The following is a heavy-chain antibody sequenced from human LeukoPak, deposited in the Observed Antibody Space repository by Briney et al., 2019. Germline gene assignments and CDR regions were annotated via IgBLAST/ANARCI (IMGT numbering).Heavy chain of an antibody. J-gene: IGHJ6*02. CDR3: ARVRYCSSTSCYDYYYGMDV. D-gene: IGHD2-2*01. CDR2: INPNSGGT. CDR1: GYTFTGYY. V-gene: IGHV1-2*02. Sequence: ASVKVSCKASGYTFTGYYMHWVRQAPGQGLEWMGWINPNSGGTNYAQKFQGRVTMTRDTSISTAYMELSRLRFDDTAVYYCARVRYCSSTSCYDYYYGMDVWGQGTTVTVSS.